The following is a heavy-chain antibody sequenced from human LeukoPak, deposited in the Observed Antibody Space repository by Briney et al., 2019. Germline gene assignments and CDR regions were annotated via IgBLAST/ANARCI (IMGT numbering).Heavy chain of an antibody. V-gene: IGHV3-30*18. J-gene: IGHJ4*02. CDR1: GFTFSSYG. CDR3: AKDISSYYFDY. Sequence: PGGSLRLSCAASGFTFSSYGMHWVRQAPGKGLEWVAVISYDGSNKYYADSVQGRFTVSRDNSKNTLYLQMNSLRAEDTAVYYCAKDISSYYFDYWGQGTLVTVSS. CDR2: ISYDGSNK. D-gene: IGHD6-6*01.